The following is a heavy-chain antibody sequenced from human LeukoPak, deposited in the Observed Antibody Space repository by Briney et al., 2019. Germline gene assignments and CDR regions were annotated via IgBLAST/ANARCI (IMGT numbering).Heavy chain of an antibody. J-gene: IGHJ6*03. CDR1: GDSMSRRY. D-gene: IGHD6-19*01. CDR2: IYFDGTT. V-gene: IGHV4-59*11. CDR3: ARDRPNSSGWYGAYYYHIDV. Sequence: PSETLSLTCKVSGDSMSRRYWSWIRQPPGKGLEWIGYIYFDGTTNYNPSLMSRVSMSVDTSKNLLSLKVISVTPADTAVYYCARDRPNSSGWYGAYYYHIDVWGSGTTVVVSS.